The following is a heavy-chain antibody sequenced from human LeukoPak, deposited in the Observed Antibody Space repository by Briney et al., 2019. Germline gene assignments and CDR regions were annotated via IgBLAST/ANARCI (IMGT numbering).Heavy chain of an antibody. J-gene: IGHJ6*02. CDR3: ARLNSGYDLGYYYYYGMDV. V-gene: IGHV1-2*02. CDR2: INPNSGGT. CDR1: GYTFTGYY. Sequence: ASVKVSCNSSGYTFTGYYMHWVRQAPGQGLEWMGWINPNSGGTNYAQKFQGRVTMTRDTSISTAYMELSRLRSDDTAVYYCARLNSGYDLGYYYYYGMDVWGQGTTVTVSS. D-gene: IGHD5-12*01.